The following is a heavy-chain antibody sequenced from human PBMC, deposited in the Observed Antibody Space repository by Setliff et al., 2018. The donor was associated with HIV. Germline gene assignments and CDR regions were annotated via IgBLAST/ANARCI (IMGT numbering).Heavy chain of an antibody. V-gene: IGHV4-31*03. Sequence: SETLSLTCTVSGGSISDDGYNWCWIRQSPRKGLEWIGCISYSGNTYHNPSLKSRLSIFLYTSKNHFSLNLTSVTAADTAVYYCASQPYNSGWFGGWFDPWGQGTLVTVSS. CDR2: ISYSGNT. D-gene: IGHD6-19*01. CDR3: ASQPYNSGWFGGWFDP. CDR1: GGSISDDGYN. J-gene: IGHJ5*02.